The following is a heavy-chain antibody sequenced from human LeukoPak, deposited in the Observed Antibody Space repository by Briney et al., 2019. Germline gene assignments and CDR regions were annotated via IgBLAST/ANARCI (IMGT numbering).Heavy chain of an antibody. D-gene: IGHD6-19*01. Sequence: GGSLRLSCAASGFTFSSYAMSWVRQAPGKGLEWVSAISGSGGSTYYADSVKGRFTISRDNSKNTLYLQMNSLRVEDTAVYYCAKWSSGWYPEHYFDYWGQGTLVTVSS. J-gene: IGHJ4*02. CDR3: AKWSSGWYPEHYFDY. V-gene: IGHV3-23*01. CDR1: GFTFSSYA. CDR2: ISGSGGST.